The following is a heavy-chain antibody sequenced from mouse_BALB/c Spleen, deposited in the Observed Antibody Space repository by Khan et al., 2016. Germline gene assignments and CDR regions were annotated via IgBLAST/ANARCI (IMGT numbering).Heavy chain of an antibody. CDR1: GFNIKDYY. CDR3: NVRFAY. J-gene: IGHJ3*01. CDR2: IDPENGDT. Sequence: VQLQQPGAELVRSGASVKLSCTASGFNIKDYYMHWVKQRPEQGLEWIGWIDPENGDTEYAPKFQGKATMTAANSSNTAYLQRSSLTSEDTAVYYCNVRFAYWGQGTLVTVSA. V-gene: IGHV14-4*02.